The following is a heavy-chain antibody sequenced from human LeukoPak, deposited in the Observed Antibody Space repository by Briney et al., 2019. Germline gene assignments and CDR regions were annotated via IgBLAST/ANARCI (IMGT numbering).Heavy chain of an antibody. V-gene: IGHV4-39*07. D-gene: IGHD1-26*01. CDR3: ARDTVGATFPGVFDI. J-gene: IGHJ3*02. CDR1: GGSISSSSYY. CDR2: MYYSGST. Sequence: SETLSLTCTVSGGSISSSSYYWGWIRQPPGKGLEWIGSMYYSGSTYYNPSLKSRVTISLDTSKNRFSLKLSSVTAADTAVYYCARDTVGATFPGVFDIWGQGTMVTVSS.